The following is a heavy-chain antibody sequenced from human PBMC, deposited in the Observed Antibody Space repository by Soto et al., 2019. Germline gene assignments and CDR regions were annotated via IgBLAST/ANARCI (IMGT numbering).Heavy chain of an antibody. J-gene: IGHJ4*02. V-gene: IGHV3-33*03. CDR1: GFRFRSYG. Sequence: QVQLVESGGGVVQPGRSLRLSCAASGFRFRSYGMQWVRQAPGKGLEWVAVIWYDGSDKYYADSVKGRFTISRDNSKNTLYLQMNSLRAEDTAVYYCTGQGGTGFPNDYWGQGTLVTVSS. D-gene: IGHD3-16*01. CDR3: TGQGGTGFPNDY. CDR2: IWYDGSDK.